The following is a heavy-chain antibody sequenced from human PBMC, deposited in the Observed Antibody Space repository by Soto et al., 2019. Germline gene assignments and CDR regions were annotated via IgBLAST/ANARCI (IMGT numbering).Heavy chain of an antibody. D-gene: IGHD6-19*01. CDR2: ISGSGGST. Sequence: PGGSLRLSCAASGFTFSSYAMNWVRQAPGKGLEWVSVISGSGGSTDYADSVKGRFTISRDNSKNTLYLQMNSLRAGDTAIYYCAKTRAAVAGRWSFSPFDYWGQGTLVTVSS. CDR3: AKTRAAVAGRWSFSPFDY. J-gene: IGHJ4*02. CDR1: GFTFSSYA. V-gene: IGHV3-23*01.